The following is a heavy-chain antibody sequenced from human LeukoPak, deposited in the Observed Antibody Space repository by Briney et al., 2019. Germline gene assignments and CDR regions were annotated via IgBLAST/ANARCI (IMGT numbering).Heavy chain of an antibody. D-gene: IGHD7-27*01. V-gene: IGHV1-46*01. CDR1: GYTFTSYY. CDR3: ARYSGEQQGFDP. J-gene: IGHJ5*02. CDR2: VNPSGGNT. Sequence: ASVKVSCKSSGYTFTSYYMHWVRQAPGQGLEWMGIVNPSGGNTDYAQKFQGRVTMTRDTSTSTVYMELTSLRSEDTAVYYCARYSGEQQGFDPWGQGTLVTVSS.